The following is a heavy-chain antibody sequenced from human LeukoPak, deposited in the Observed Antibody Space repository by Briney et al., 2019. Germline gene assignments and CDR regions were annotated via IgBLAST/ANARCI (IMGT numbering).Heavy chain of an antibody. CDR3: ARGVEMATSYYYYGMDV. V-gene: IGHV3-74*01. Sequence: PGGTLRLSCAASGFSFSSYYMHWVRQAPGKGLEWVSSISFDSGDETLYADSVKGRFTISRDNAKNTLYLQMNSLRAEDTAVYYCARGVEMATSYYYYGMDVWGQGTTVTVSS. CDR1: GFSFSSYY. CDR2: ISFDSGDET. J-gene: IGHJ6*02. D-gene: IGHD5-24*01.